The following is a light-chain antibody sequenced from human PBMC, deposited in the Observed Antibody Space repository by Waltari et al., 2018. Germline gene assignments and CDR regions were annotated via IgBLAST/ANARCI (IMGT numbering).Light chain of an antibody. CDR2: DAS. V-gene: IGKV1-33*01. CDR3: QQYDNLPFT. Sequence: DIQMTQSPSSLSASVRNSVTITCQASHDISNYLNWYQQKPGKAPKLLIYDASNLESGVPSRFSGSGSGTDFTLTISSLQPEDIATYYCQQYDNLPFTFGPGTKVDIK. J-gene: IGKJ3*01. CDR1: HDISNY.